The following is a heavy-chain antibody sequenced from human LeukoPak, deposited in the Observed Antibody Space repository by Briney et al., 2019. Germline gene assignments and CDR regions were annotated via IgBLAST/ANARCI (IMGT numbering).Heavy chain of an antibody. J-gene: IGHJ4*02. CDR1: GGSISSSSYY. Sequence: SETLSPTCTVSGGSISSSSYYWGWLREPPGKGLEGRGRISYSGSNFYNPSLQSRVTISVYKSQHPFSLKPTSVTAADTAVFSRARLTWLTALYSCDFWGQGTLVTVSS. V-gene: IGHV4-39*01. D-gene: IGHD2-21*02. CDR3: ARLTWLTALYSCDF. CDR2: ISYSGSN.